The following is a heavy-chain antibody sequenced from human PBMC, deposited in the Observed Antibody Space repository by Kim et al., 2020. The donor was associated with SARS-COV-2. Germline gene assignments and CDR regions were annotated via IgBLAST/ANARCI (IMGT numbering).Heavy chain of an antibody. J-gene: IGHJ5*02. Sequence: ILYADSGSGRFTISRDNAKNSLYLQTNSRRDDDTALYYCVRDGMATGNLDRWGQGTLVTVSS. D-gene: IGHD6-13*01. V-gene: IGHV3-48*02. CDR3: VRDGMATGNLDR. CDR2: I.